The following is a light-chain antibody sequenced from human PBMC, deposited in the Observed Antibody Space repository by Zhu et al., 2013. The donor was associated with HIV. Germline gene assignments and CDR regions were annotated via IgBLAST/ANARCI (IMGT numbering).Light chain of an antibody. Sequence: QSALTQPRSVSGSPGQSVTISCTGTSSDVGGYNYVSWYQRHPGKAPKVIIYDVIKRPSGVPDRFSGSKSANTASLTISGLQADDEADYYCCLYVFYYTWMFGGGTKLTVL. V-gene: IGLV2-11*01. J-gene: IGLJ3*02. CDR2: DVI. CDR3: CLYVFYYTWM. CDR1: SSDVGGYNY.